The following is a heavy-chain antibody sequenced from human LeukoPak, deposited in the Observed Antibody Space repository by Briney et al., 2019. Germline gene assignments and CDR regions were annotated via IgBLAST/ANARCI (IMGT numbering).Heavy chain of an antibody. Sequence: ASVKVSCKASGYTFTSYYMHWVRQAPGQGLEWMGIINPSGGSTSYAQKFQGGVTMTRDTSTSTVYMELSSLRSEDTAVYYCARRSRAVAGTSEMETFDYWGQGTLVTVSS. CDR1: GYTFTSYY. J-gene: IGHJ4*02. CDR3: ARRSRAVAGTSEMETFDY. D-gene: IGHD6-19*01. CDR2: INPSGGST. V-gene: IGHV1-46*01.